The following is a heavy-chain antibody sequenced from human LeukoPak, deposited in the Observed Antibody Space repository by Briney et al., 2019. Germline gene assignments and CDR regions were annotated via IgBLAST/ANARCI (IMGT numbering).Heavy chain of an antibody. Sequence: GGSLRLSCAASGFTFSRHGMHWVCQAPGKGLEWVAFILYDGSKKYYADSVKGRFAISRDNSKNTLYLQMNSLRAEDTAVYYCAKGGEVTGRAYFDYWGQGTLATVSS. V-gene: IGHV3-30*02. CDR2: ILYDGSKK. CDR1: GFTFSRHG. D-gene: IGHD1-1*01. CDR3: AKGGEVTGRAYFDY. J-gene: IGHJ4*02.